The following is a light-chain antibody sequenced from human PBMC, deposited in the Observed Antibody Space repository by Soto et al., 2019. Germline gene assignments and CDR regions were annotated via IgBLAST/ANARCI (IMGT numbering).Light chain of an antibody. V-gene: IGKV1-5*01. CDR2: DTS. CDR1: QSISSW. Sequence: DIQMTQSPSTLSASVGDRVTITCRASQSISSWLAWYQQKPGKAPKLLIYDTSRLESAVPSRFSASGSGTDFTLTISSLQPEDFATYYCQQSYSSPPTFGQGTKVDIK. CDR3: QQSYSSPPT. J-gene: IGKJ1*01.